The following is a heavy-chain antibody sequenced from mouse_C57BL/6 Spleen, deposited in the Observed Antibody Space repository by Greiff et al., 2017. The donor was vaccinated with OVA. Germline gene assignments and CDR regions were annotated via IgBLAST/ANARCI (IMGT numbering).Heavy chain of an antibody. D-gene: IGHD1-3*01. CDR3: ARRSGVYAMDY. V-gene: IGHV1-55*01. J-gene: IGHJ4*01. Sequence: VQLQQPGAELVKPGASVTMSCKASGYTFPSYWITWVKQRPGQGLEWIGDIYPGSGSTNYNEKFKSKATLTVDTSSSTAYMQLSSLTSEDSAVYYCARRSGVYAMDYWGQGTSVTVSS. CDR2: IYPGSGST. CDR1: GYTFPSYW.